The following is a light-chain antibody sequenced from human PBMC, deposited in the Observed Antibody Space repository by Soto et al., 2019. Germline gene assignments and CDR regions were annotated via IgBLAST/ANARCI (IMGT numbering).Light chain of an antibody. Sequence: QSVLTQPPSVSGAPGQRVTISCTGSSSNIGTGYDVHWYQQLPGTAPKLLIYGNSNRPSGVPDRFSGSKSGTSSSLAITGLQAEDEADYYCQSFDSSRFYVFGTGTKVTGL. CDR1: SSNIGTGYD. CDR3: QSFDSSRFYV. CDR2: GNS. V-gene: IGLV1-40*01. J-gene: IGLJ1*01.